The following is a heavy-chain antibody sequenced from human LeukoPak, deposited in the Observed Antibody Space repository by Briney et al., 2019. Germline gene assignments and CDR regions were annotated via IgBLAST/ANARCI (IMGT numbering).Heavy chain of an antibody. D-gene: IGHD3-22*01. CDR2: INPNSGGT. CDR1: GYTFTGYY. Sequence: GASVKVSCKASGYTFTGYYMHWVRQAPGQGLEWMGWINPNSGGTNYAQKFQGRVTMTRDTSISTAYMELSRLRSDDTAVYYCARPHSSGYFYHYFDYWGQGTLVTVSS. J-gene: IGHJ4*02. V-gene: IGHV1-2*02. CDR3: ARPHSSGYFYHYFDY.